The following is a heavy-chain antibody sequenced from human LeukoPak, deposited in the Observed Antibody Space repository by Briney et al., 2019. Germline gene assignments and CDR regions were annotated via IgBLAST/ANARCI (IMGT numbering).Heavy chain of an antibody. Sequence: PGGSLRLSCAASGFTFSSYGMHWVRQAPGKGLEWVAVIWYDGSNKYYADSVKGRFTISRDNSKNTLYLQMNSLRAEDTAVYYCARERGGYSYARYFDYWGQGTLVTVSS. V-gene: IGHV3-33*08. D-gene: IGHD5-18*01. CDR3: ARERGGYSYARYFDY. J-gene: IGHJ4*02. CDR1: GFTFSSYG. CDR2: IWYDGSNK.